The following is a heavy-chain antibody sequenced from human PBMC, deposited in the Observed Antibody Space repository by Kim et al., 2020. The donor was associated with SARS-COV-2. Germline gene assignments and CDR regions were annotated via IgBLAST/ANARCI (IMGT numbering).Heavy chain of an antibody. Sequence: GRFTISRDNAKNTLYLQMNSLRAEDTAVYSCARYCSGGSCYSYYYYGMDVWGQGTTVTVSS. D-gene: IGHD2-15*01. CDR3: ARYCSGGSCYSYYYYGMDV. J-gene: IGHJ6*02. V-gene: IGHV3-74*01.